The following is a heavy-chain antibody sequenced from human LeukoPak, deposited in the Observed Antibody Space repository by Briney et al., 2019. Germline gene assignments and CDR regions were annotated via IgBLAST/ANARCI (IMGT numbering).Heavy chain of an antibody. CDR2: IYYSRST. V-gene: IGHV4-59*01. Sequence: SETLSLTCTVSGGSISSYYWSWIRQPPGKGLEWIGYIYYSRSTNYNPSLKSRVTISVDTSKNQFSLKLSSVTAADTAVYYCARGDGDYYYYYGMDVWGQGTTVTVSS. D-gene: IGHD2-21*01. CDR1: GGSISSYY. CDR3: ARGDGDYYYYYGMDV. J-gene: IGHJ6*02.